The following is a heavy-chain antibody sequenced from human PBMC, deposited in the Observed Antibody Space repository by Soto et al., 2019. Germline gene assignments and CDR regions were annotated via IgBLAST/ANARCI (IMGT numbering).Heavy chain of an antibody. J-gene: IGHJ4*02. V-gene: IGHV4-59*08. CDR3: ATRYGCTLDY. CDR2: IYYSGST. D-gene: IGHD4-17*01. CDR1: GGSISSYY. Sequence: SETLSLTCTVSGGSISSYYWSWIRQPPGKGLEWIGYIYYSGSTNYNPSLKSRVTISVDTSKNQFSLKLSSVTAADTSVYYCATRYGCTLDYWGQGTLVTVS.